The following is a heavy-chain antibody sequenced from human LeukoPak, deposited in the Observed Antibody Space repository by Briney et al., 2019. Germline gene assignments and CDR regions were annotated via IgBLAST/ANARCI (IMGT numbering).Heavy chain of an antibody. CDR1: GDSVSSNSVT. V-gene: IGHV6-1*01. CDR2: TYYRSTWYN. D-gene: IGHD2-2*01. CDR3: ARRLTQYDCFDP. Sequence: PSQTLSLTCAISGDSVSSNSVTWNWIRQSPSRGLEWLGRTYYRSTWYNDYAVSVRGRITVNPDTSKNQFSLHLNSVTPEGTAVYYCARRLTQYDCFDPWGQGTLVTVSS. J-gene: IGHJ5*02.